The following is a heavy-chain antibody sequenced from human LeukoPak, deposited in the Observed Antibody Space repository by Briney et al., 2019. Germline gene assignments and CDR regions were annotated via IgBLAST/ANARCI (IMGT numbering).Heavy chain of an antibody. Sequence: SETLSLTCTVSGGSISSSSYYWGWIRRPPGKGLEWIGSIYYSGSTYYNPSLKSRVTISVDTSKNQFSLKLSSVTAADTAVYYCARQKDDILTGLAFGIWGQGTMVTVSS. V-gene: IGHV4-39*01. CDR1: GGSISSSSYY. CDR2: IYYSGST. J-gene: IGHJ3*02. D-gene: IGHD3-9*01. CDR3: ARQKDDILTGLAFGI.